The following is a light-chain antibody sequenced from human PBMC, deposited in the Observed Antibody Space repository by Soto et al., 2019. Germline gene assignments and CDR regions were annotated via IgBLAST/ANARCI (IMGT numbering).Light chain of an antibody. CDR2: GAS. J-gene: IGKJ1*01. V-gene: IGKV3-20*01. CDR3: QQYGGSPRT. CDR1: QTVDSH. Sequence: EIVLTQSPDTLSVSPGERATLSCRASQTVDSHLAWYQQKPGQAPRLLIYGASTRATGIPDRFSGSGSGTDFALTISRLEPEDFAVYYCQQYGGSPRTFGQGTKVDIK.